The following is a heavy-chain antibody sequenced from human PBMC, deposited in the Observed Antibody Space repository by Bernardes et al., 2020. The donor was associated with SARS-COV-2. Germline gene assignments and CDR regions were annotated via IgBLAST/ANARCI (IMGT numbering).Heavy chain of an antibody. J-gene: IGHJ4*02. CDR2: INWNGGRT. D-gene: IGHD2-15*01. Sequence: GSLSLSCAASGFTFDDYGRSWVRQAPGKGLEWISGINWNGGRTGYADSVKGIFTISRDDSKNTLYLQMNSLKTEDTAVYYCTTEGVVVAASVYDYWAQGNLVTVSS. CDR3: TTEGVVVAASVYDY. V-gene: IGHV3-20*04. CDR1: GFTFDDYG.